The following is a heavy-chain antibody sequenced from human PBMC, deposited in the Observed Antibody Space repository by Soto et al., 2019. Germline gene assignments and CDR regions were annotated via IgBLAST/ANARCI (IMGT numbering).Heavy chain of an antibody. CDR2: FRAGGDDGTT. CDR1: GFTFSSYS. J-gene: IGHJ4*02. CDR3: AKKVNYGSGSQYFDY. Sequence: LRLSCVASGFTFSSYSMSWVRQAPGKGLEWVSGFRAGGDDGTTYYADSVKGRFTISRDNSKNTLFLQMNSLRAEDTAIYYCAKKVNYGSGSQYFDYFGQGTLVTVSS. D-gene: IGHD3-10*01. V-gene: IGHV3-23*01.